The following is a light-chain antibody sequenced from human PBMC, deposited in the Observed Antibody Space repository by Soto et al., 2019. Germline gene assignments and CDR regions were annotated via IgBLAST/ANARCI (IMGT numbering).Light chain of an antibody. V-gene: IGKV3-20*01. CDR3: QQYGSSHMYT. CDR1: QSVSTNY. CDR2: AAS. Sequence: EIVLTQSPGTLSLSPWERATLSCRASQSVSTNYLAWYQQKPGQAPRLLIYAASTRATGIPDRFSGSGSGTDFTLTISRLYPEDFAGYYCQQYGSSHMYTFGQGTKLQIK. J-gene: IGKJ2*01.